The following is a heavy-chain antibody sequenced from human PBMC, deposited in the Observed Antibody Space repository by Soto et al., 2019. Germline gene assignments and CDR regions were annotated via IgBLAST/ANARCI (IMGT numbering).Heavy chain of an antibody. D-gene: IGHD1-1*01. Sequence: QVQLQQWGAGLLKPSETLSLTRAVYDESLSDTYYTWTRQPPGKGLEWIGEIHPSGSTYYNPSLKTRVTLSQDTSKKQFSLNFIAVTAADPGEYYCARGKDAYKGGPTWGQGTLVTVSS. V-gene: IGHV4-34*02. CDR1: DESLSDTY. CDR3: ARGKDAYKGGPT. CDR2: IHPSGST. J-gene: IGHJ5*02.